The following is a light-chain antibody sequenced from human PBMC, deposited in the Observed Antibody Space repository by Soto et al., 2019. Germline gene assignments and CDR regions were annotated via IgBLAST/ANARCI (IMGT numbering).Light chain of an antibody. J-gene: IGLJ1*01. V-gene: IGLV2-8*01. CDR1: GSDVGTYNF. Sequence: HSALTQPPSASGSPGQSVSISCTGTGSDVGTYNFVSWYQQHPGKAPKLLIYEVTKRPSGVPDRFSGSKSGNTASLTVSGLQAEDEAEYFCSSYTGDRHFYVFGTGTKVTVL. CDR2: EVT. CDR3: SSYTGDRHFYV.